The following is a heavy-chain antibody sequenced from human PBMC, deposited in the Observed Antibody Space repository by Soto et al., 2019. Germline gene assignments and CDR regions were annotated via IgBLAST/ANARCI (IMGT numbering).Heavy chain of an antibody. Sequence: QVQLVESGGGVVQPGRSLRLSCAASGFTFSSYGMHWVRQAPGKGLEWVAVIWYDGSNKYYADSVKGRFTISRDNSKNTLYLQMNSRRAEDTAVYYCARVNSSSSGGDYYYYYGMDDWGQGTTVTVSS. CDR3: ARVNSSSSGGDYYYYYGMDD. D-gene: IGHD6-6*01. J-gene: IGHJ6*02. V-gene: IGHV3-33*01. CDR2: IWYDGSNK. CDR1: GFTFSSYG.